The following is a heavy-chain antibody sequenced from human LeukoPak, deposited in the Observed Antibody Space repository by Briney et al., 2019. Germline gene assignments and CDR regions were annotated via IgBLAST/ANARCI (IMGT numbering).Heavy chain of an antibody. D-gene: IGHD3-9*01. CDR3: ATGGGRYFEQNWFDP. CDR1: GGSISSYY. CDR2: IYYSGST. V-gene: IGHV4-59*01. Sequence: SETLSLTCTVSGGSISSYYWSWIRQPPGKGLEWIGYIYYSGSTNYNPSLKSRVTISVDTSKNQFSLKLSSVTAADTAVYYCATGGGRYFEQNWFDPCGQGNLVTVSS. J-gene: IGHJ5*02.